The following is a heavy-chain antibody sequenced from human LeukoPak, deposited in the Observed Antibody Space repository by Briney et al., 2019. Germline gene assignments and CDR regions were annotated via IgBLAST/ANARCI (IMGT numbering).Heavy chain of an antibody. CDR2: IYSGGST. Sequence: GGSLRLSCAASGFSVSSDYMSWVRQAPGRGREWGSVIYSGGSTYYADSVKGRFTISRDNSKNTLYLQMNSLRAEDTAVYYCARGVTGTTSTAFDYWGQGTLVTVSS. V-gene: IGHV3-53*01. CDR1: GFSVSSDY. D-gene: IGHD1-1*01. CDR3: ARGVTGTTSTAFDY. J-gene: IGHJ4*02.